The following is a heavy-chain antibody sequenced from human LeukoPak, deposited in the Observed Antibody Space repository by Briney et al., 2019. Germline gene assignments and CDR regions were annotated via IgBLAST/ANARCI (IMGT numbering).Heavy chain of an antibody. V-gene: IGHV3-23*01. CDR2: ISGSGGNT. CDR1: GFTFSSYA. Sequence: GGSLRLSCAASGFTFSSYAMSWVRRAPGKGLEWVSAISGSGGNTYYADSVKGRFTISRDNSKNTLYLQMNSLRAEDTVIYYCAKKRGMQLWQYYFDYWGQGTLVTVSS. J-gene: IGHJ4*02. D-gene: IGHD5-18*01. CDR3: AKKRGMQLWQYYFDY.